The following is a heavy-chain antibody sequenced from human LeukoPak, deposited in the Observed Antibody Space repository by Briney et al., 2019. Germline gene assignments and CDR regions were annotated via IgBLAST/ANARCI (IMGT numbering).Heavy chain of an antibody. CDR3: ARFPTFGAFDI. V-gene: IGHV4-59*11. J-gene: IGHJ3*02. Sequence: SEILSLTCTVSGGSISSHYWSWIRQPPGKGLEWIGYIYYSGSTNYNPSLKSRVTISVDTSKNQFSLKLSSVTAADTAVYYCARFPTFGAFDIWGQGTMVTVSS. D-gene: IGHD3-10*01. CDR2: IYYSGST. CDR1: GGSISSHY.